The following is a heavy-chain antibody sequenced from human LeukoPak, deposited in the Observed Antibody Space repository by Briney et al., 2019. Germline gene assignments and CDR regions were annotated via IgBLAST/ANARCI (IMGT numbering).Heavy chain of an antibody. D-gene: IGHD6-13*01. Sequence: PGGSLRLSCAASGFTFDDYAMHWVRQAPGKGLEWVSGISRNSGSIGYADSVKGRFTISRDNAKNSLYLQMNSLRAEDTALYYCAKDKTAAAGTGAAAFDIWGQGTMVTVSS. CDR3: AKDKTAAAGTGAAAFDI. V-gene: IGHV3-9*01. J-gene: IGHJ3*02. CDR2: ISRNSGSI. CDR1: GFTFDDYA.